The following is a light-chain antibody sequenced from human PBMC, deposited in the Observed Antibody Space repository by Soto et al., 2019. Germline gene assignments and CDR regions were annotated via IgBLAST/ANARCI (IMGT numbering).Light chain of an antibody. Sequence: EIVLTQSPGTLSLSPGERATLSCRASQSINSRYLAWYQQKPGQAPRLLIYGASSRATGIPDRFSGSGSGTDLTLTISRLEPEDFAVYYCQQFGSSLGFTFGPGTKVDIK. CDR3: QQFGSSLGFT. CDR1: QSINSRY. J-gene: IGKJ3*01. V-gene: IGKV3-20*01. CDR2: GAS.